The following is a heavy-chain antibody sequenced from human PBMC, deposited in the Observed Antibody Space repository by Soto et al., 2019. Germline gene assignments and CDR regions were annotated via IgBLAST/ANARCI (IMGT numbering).Heavy chain of an antibody. Sequence: SETLSLSCSVSGDSISRKYWSWLRQPAGGGLEWIGRIYTTGATNYNSSLRSRVSMSVDTSKNQFSLRLTSVTAADTAVYFCAMTVIAPSPYLDHWGQGLLVTVSS. CDR2: IYTTGAT. CDR1: GDSISRKY. V-gene: IGHV4-4*07. CDR3: AMTVIAPSPYLDH. D-gene: IGHD4-17*01. J-gene: IGHJ4*02.